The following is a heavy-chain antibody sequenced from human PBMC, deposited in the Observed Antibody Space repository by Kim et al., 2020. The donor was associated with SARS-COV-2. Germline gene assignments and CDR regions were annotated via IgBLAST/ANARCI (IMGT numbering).Heavy chain of an antibody. CDR1: GFTFNTYG. CDR2: ISYDGSNK. J-gene: IGHJ4*02. Sequence: GGSLRLSCAASGFTFNTYGMHWVRQAPGKGLEWVAVISYDGSNKYYADSVKGRFTISRDNFKNTLYLQMNSLRIEDMAVYYCAKSFSGGYFGYDYWGQGTLVTVSS. CDR3: AKSFSGGYFGYDY. D-gene: IGHD1-26*01. V-gene: IGHV3-30*18.